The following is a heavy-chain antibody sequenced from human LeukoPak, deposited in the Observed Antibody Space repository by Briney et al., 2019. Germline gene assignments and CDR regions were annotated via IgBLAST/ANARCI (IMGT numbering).Heavy chain of an antibody. CDR3: ARGDYDFWSGPPLFDP. J-gene: IGHJ5*02. CDR2: INPNSGGT. Sequence: GASVKVPCKASGYTFTGYYMHWVRQAPGQGLEWMGWINPNSGGTNYAQKFQGRVTMTRDTSISTAYMELSRLRSGDTAVYYCARGDYDFWSGPPLFDPWGQGTLVTVSS. CDR1: GYTFTGYY. V-gene: IGHV1-2*02. D-gene: IGHD3-3*01.